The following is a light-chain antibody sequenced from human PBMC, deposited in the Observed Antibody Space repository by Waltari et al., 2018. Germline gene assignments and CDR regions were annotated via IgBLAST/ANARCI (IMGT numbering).Light chain of an antibody. V-gene: IGLV7-43*01. Sequence: QTVVTQEPSLTVSPVGTVTLTCASNPGAVPSGFYPNWFQQKPGQAPRALIYSTTNKYSWTPARFSGSLLGDKAALTLSGVQPEDEAEYYCLLYYGGVHVFGGGTKLTVL. CDR1: PGAVPSGFY. CDR2: STT. CDR3: LLYYGGVHV. J-gene: IGLJ2*01.